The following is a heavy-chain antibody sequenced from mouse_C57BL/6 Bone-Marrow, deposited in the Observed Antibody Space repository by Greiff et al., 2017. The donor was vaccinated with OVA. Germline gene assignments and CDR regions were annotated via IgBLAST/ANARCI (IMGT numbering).Heavy chain of an antibody. D-gene: IGHD3-3*01. CDR1: GYAFTNYL. CDR3: TRRDAFDY. V-gene: IGHV1-54*01. CDR2: INPGSGGT. J-gene: IGHJ2*01. Sequence: QVQLQQSGAELVRPGTSVKVSCKASGYAFTNYLIEWVKQRPGQGLEWIGVINPGSGGTNYNEKFKGKATLTADKSSSTAYMQLSSLTSEDSAVYFCTRRDAFDYWGQGTTLTVSS.